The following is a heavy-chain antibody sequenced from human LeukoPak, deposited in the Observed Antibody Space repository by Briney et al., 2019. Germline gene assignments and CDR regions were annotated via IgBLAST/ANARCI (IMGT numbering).Heavy chain of an antibody. CDR1: GFTFSSYA. J-gene: IGHJ4*02. CDR3: ARDKGDYDTSGSLFVF. D-gene: IGHD3-22*01. V-gene: IGHV3-30*04. Sequence: PGRSLRLSCAASGFTFSSYAMHWVRQAPGKGLEWVAVISYDGSNKYYADSVKGRFTISRDNSKNTLYLQMNSLRVEDTAVYYCARDKGDYDTSGSLFVFGGQGTLVTVSS. CDR2: ISYDGSNK.